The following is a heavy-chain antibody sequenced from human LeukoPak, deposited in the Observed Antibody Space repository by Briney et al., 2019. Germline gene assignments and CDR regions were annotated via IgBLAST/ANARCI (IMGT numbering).Heavy chain of an antibody. CDR1: GGSIMSFY. V-gene: IGHV4-4*07. CDR3: ARRATSSNWYFDL. J-gene: IGHJ2*01. D-gene: IGHD2-2*01. Sequence: PSETLSLTCTVSGGSIMSFYWSWIRQPAGKGLEWIGRIHTSGSINYNPSLKSRVTMSVDTSKNQFSLNLTSVTAADTAVYFCARRATSSNWYFDLWGRGTLVTVSS. CDR2: IHTSGSI.